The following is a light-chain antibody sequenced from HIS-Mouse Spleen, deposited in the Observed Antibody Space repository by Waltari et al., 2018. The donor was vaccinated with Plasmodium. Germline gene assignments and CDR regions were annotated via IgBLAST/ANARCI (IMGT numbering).Light chain of an antibody. CDR2: AAS. V-gene: IGKV1-39*01. J-gene: IGKJ1*01. CDR1: QSISCN. Sequence: DIQMTQSPSSLFASVGDRVTIPCRARQSISCNLNWYQQKPGKAPKLLIYAASSLQSGVPSRFSGSGSVTDFTLSISSLQPEDFATYYCQQSYSTWTFGQGTKVEIK. CDR3: QQSYSTWT.